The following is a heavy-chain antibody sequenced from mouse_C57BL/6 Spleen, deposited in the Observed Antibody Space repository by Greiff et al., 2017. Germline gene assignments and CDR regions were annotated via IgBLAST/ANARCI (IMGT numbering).Heavy chain of an antibody. J-gene: IGHJ1*03. CDR3: ARSNNSLITTVVGRCFDV. Sequence: EVQLQQSGPELVKPGASVKISCKASGYTFTDYYMNWVKQSHGKSLEWIGDINPNNGGTSYNQKFKGKATLTVDKSSSTAYMELRSLTSEDSAVYYCARSNNSLITTVVGRCFDVWGTGTTVTVSS. CDR2: INPNNGGT. D-gene: IGHD1-1*01. V-gene: IGHV1-26*01. CDR1: GYTFTDYY.